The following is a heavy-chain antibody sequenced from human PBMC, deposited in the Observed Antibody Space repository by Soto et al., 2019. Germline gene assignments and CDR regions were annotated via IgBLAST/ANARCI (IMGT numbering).Heavy chain of an antibody. D-gene: IGHD3-16*01. CDR1: GYSFTAYY. J-gene: IGHJ5*01. V-gene: IGHV1-2*02. CDR2: IKPHSGDT. Sequence: GASVKVSCKASGYSFTAYYIHWVRQAPGQGLECMGWIKPHSGDTGYTQKFQGRVTMTRDTSISTAYMELSSLRYDDTAMYYCARGSAVGGYWFDSWGQGTLVTV. CDR3: ARGSAVGGYWFDS.